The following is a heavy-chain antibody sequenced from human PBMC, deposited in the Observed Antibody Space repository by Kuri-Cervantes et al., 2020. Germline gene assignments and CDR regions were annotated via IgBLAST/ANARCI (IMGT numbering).Heavy chain of an antibody. CDR1: GFTFSSYA. D-gene: IGHD3-9*01. J-gene: IGHJ4*02. CDR2: ISYDGSNK. V-gene: IGHV3-30-3*01. CDR3: VSGPYFDFDY. Sequence: GESLKISCAASGFTFSSYAMHWVRQAPGKGLEWVAVISYDGSNKYYADSVKGRFTISRDNSKNTLYLQMNSLRSEDTAVYYCVSGPYFDFDYWGQGTLVTVSS.